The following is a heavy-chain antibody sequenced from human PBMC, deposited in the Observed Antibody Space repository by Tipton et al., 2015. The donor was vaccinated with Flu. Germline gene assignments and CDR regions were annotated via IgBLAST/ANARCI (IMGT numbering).Heavy chain of an antibody. CDR1: GFTVSTSY. CDR3: ARDTGGYCSGSSCLPRFDY. J-gene: IGHJ4*02. V-gene: IGHV3-53*01. CDR2: VYDDGRT. Sequence: SLRLSCAVSGFTVSTSYMSWVRQPPGKGLEWVSIVYDDGRTYYADSVEGRFAISRDNSKNTVYLLMNSLRVEDTAVYYCARDTGGYCSGSSCLPRFDYWGQGTLVTVSS. D-gene: IGHD2-15*01.